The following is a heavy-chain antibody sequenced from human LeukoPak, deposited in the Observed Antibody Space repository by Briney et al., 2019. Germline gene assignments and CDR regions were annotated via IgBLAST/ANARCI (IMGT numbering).Heavy chain of an antibody. Sequence: PGGSLRLSCAASGFTFSSYAMHWVRQAPGKGLEWVAVISYDGSNKYYADSVKGRFTISRDNSKNTLYLQMNSLRAEDTAVYYCAKAPARGASGWYRTWGQGTLVTVSS. CDR2: ISYDGSNK. J-gene: IGHJ5*02. V-gene: IGHV3-30-3*01. D-gene: IGHD6-19*01. CDR3: AKAPARGASGWYRT. CDR1: GFTFSSYA.